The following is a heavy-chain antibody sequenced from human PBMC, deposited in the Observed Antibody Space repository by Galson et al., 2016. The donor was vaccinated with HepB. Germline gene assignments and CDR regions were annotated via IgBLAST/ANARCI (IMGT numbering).Heavy chain of an antibody. D-gene: IGHD2-15*01. V-gene: IGHV4-59*01. CDR1: GGSISSAY. J-gene: IGHJ4*02. CDR3: SREWSSFEF. Sequence: SETLSLTCTVSGGSISSAYWSWIRQPPGKGLEWVGFVGYNGDTRYNPSLRGRITISLDTPKNQFSLKLNSLTSADTAVYYCSREWSSFEFRGQGILVTVSS. CDR2: VGYNGDT.